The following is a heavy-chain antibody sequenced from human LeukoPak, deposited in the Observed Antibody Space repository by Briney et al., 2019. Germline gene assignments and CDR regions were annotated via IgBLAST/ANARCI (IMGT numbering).Heavy chain of an antibody. Sequence: SETLSLTCTVSGGSLSGHYWSWIRRPPGKRLEWIGYVSYTGRTKYNPSLQSRVTISIDTSKSQFSLKLTSVTSADTAVYSCARLLDNDSSGDPDTFDVWGQGTTVIVSS. CDR3: ARLLDNDSSGDPDTFDV. CDR1: GGSLSGHY. J-gene: IGHJ3*01. D-gene: IGHD3-22*01. CDR2: VSYTGRT. V-gene: IGHV4-59*11.